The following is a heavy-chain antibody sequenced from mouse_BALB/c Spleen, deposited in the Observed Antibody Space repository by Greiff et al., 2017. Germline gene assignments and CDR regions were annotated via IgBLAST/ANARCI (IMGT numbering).Heavy chain of an antibody. J-gene: IGHJ4*01. CDR1: GFTFSSYG. CDR2: ISSGGSYT. V-gene: IGHV5-6*01. Sequence: EVMLVESGGDLVKPGGSLKLSCAASGFTFSSYGMSWVRQTPDKRLEWVATISSGGSYTYYPDSVKGRFTISRDNAKNTLYLQMSSLKSEDTAMYYCARGYDGAMDYGGQGTSVTVSS. CDR3: ARGYDGAMDY. D-gene: IGHD2-14*01.